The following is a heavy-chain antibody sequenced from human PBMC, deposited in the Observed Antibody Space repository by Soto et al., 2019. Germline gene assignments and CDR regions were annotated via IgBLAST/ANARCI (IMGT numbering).Heavy chain of an antibody. CDR3: ARNWNGVDY. CDR1: GFAFSNYW. CDR2: IKTDGTIT. D-gene: IGHD1-1*01. J-gene: IGHJ4*02. V-gene: IGHV3-74*01. Sequence: EVPLVESGGGLVQPGESLRLSCEASGFAFSNYWMHWVRQAPGKRPVWISRIKTDGTITNYADYVKGRFSVSRDNAKNTLFLQMNSLTAEDTAVYYCARNWNGVDYWGQGTLVTVSS.